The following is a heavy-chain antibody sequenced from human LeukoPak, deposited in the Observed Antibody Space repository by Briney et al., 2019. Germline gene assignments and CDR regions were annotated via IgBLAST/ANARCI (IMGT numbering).Heavy chain of an antibody. CDR2: IYYSGST. J-gene: IGHJ4*02. CDR1: GGSISSSSYY. D-gene: IGHD6-19*01. Sequence: KPSETLSLTCTVSGGSISSSSYYWGWIRQPPGKGLEWIGSIYYSGSTYYNPSLKSRVTISVDTSKNQFSLKLSSVTAADTAVYYCARASEPLAVAGSSFDYWGQGTLVTVSS. CDR3: ARASEPLAVAGSSFDY. V-gene: IGHV4-39*07.